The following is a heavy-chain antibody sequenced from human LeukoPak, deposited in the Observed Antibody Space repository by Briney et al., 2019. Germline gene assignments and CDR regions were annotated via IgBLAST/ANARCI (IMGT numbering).Heavy chain of an antibody. J-gene: IGHJ6*03. CDR1: GYTFISNY. CDR2: INPSGCST. Sequence: ASAKVSCKASGYTFISNYMHWVRPYPGPGLDRMGIINPSGCSTSYAQKFQGSVNMTRDMCTRSVYMELSSLRSEDTAVYCCARTRSWSANVMDVWGKGTTVSISS. D-gene: IGHD2-8*01. V-gene: IGHV1-46*01. CDR3: ARTRSWSANVMDV.